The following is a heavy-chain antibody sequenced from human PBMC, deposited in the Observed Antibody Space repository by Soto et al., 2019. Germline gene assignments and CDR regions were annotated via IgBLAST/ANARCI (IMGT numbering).Heavy chain of an antibody. J-gene: IGHJ4*02. Sequence: SETLSLTCAVSGGSISSDNWWSWVRQPPGKGLEWIAEVYHRGTPNYSPSLKSRVTISVDRSKNQFSLKLSSVTAADTAVYYCARGSPADFDYWGQGTLVTVS. V-gene: IGHV4-4*02. CDR1: GGSISSDNW. CDR2: VYHRGTP. CDR3: ARGSPADFDY.